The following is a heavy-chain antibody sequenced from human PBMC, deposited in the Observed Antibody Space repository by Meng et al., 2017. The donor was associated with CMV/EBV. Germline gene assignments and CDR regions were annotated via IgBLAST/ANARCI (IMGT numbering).Heavy chain of an antibody. CDR3: ARDTYYDYVWGSYRTFDY. J-gene: IGHJ4*02. CDR2: ISSSGSTI. CDR1: GFTFSDYY. D-gene: IGHD3-16*02. Sequence: GGSLRLSYAASGFTFSDYYMSWVRQAPGKGLEWVSYISSSGSTIYYADSVKGRFTISRDNAKNSLYLQMNSLRAEDTAVYYCARDTYYDYVWGSYRTFDYWGQGTLVTVSS. V-gene: IGHV3-11*04.